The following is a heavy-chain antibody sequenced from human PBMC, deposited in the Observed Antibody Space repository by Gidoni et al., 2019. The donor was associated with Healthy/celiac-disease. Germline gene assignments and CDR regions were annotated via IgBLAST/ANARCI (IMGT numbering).Heavy chain of an antibody. D-gene: IGHD6-13*01. J-gene: IGHJ6*02. Sequence: QVQLQESGPGLVMPSETLSLTCTVSGGSISSYYWSWIRQPPGKGLEWIGYIYYSGSTNYNPSLKSRVTISVDTSKNQFSLKLSSVTAADTAVYYCARDSSSSWNYYYYYGMDVWGQGTTVTVSS. CDR2: IYYSGST. CDR1: GGSISSYY. V-gene: IGHV4-59*01. CDR3: ARDSSSSWNYYYYYGMDV.